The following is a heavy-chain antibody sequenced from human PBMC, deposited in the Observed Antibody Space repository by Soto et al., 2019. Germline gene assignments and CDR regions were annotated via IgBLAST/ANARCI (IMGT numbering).Heavy chain of an antibody. J-gene: IGHJ6*02. D-gene: IGHD6-13*01. Sequence: ASVKVSCKASGGTFSSYAISWVRQAPGQGLEWMGGIIPIFGTANYAQKFKGRVTITADESTSTAYMELSSLRSEDTAVYYCARGDHSSSWFLGTWNYYYYGMDVWGQGTTVTVSS. CDR1: GGTFSSYA. V-gene: IGHV1-69*13. CDR3: ARGDHSSSWFLGTWNYYYYGMDV. CDR2: IIPIFGTA.